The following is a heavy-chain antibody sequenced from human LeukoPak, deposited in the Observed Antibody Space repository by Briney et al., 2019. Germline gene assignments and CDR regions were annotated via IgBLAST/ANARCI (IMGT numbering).Heavy chain of an antibody. J-gene: IGHJ4*02. CDR3: ARGGYCSSTSCYVIDY. CDR2: INPNSGGT. V-gene: IGHV1-2*02. D-gene: IGHD2-2*01. CDR1: GYTFTGYY. Sequence: ASVTVSCKASGYTFTGYYMHWVRQAPGQGLEWMGWINPNSGGTNYAQKFQGRVTMTRDTSISTAYMELSRLRSDDTAVYYCARGGYCSSTSCYVIDYWGQGTLVTVSS.